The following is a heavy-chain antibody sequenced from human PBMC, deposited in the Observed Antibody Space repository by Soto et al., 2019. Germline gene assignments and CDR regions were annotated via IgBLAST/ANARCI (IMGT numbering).Heavy chain of an antibody. CDR3: ARERAAAGSNWFDP. CDR1: GGSISSYY. V-gene: IGHV4-59*12. CDR2: IYYSGST. Sequence: PSETLSLTCTVSGGSISSYYWSWIRQPPGKGLEWIGYIYYSGSTNYNPSLKSRVTISVDTSKNQFSLKLTSVTAADTAVYYCARERAAAGSNWFDPWGQGTLVTVSS. J-gene: IGHJ5*02. D-gene: IGHD6-13*01.